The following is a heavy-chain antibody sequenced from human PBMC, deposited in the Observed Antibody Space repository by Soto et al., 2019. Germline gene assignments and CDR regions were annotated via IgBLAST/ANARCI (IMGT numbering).Heavy chain of an antibody. J-gene: IGHJ6*02. D-gene: IGHD2-15*01. CDR2: ISYDGSNK. CDR1: GFTFSSYA. V-gene: IGHV3-30-3*01. Sequence: GGSLRLSCAASGFTFSSYAMHWVRQAPGKGLEWVAVISYDGSNKYYADTVKGRFTISRDNSKNTLYLQMNSLRAEDTAVYYCARDLYCSGGSCFSYGMDVWGQGT. CDR3: ARDLYCSGGSCFSYGMDV.